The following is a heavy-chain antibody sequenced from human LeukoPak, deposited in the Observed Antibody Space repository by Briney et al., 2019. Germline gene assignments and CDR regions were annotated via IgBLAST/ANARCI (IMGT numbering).Heavy chain of an antibody. V-gene: IGHV3-21*01. Sequence: GGSLRLSCAASGFTFSSYSMNWVRQAPGKGLEWVSSISTSSSYIYYADSVKGRFTISRDNAKNSLFLQMNSLRAEDTAVYYCARVPAGVIGMKDAFDIWGQGTMVTVSS. D-gene: IGHD3-16*02. CDR1: GFTFSSYS. CDR2: ISTSSSYI. CDR3: ARVPAGVIGMKDAFDI. J-gene: IGHJ3*02.